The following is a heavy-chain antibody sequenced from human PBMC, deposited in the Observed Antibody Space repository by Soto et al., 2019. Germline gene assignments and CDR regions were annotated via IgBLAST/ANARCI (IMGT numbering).Heavy chain of an antibody. J-gene: IGHJ1*01. CDR2: ISAYNGNT. Sequence: GASVKVFCKASGYTFTSYGIILVRQVPGHGLEWMGWISAYNGNTNYAQKLQGRVTMTTDTSTSTAYMELRSLRSDDTAVYYCARGWGSSGPLPYGYFQNWGQGTLVTLS. CDR1: GYTFTSYG. CDR3: ARGWGSSGPLPYGYFQN. D-gene: IGHD3-22*01. V-gene: IGHV1-18*01.